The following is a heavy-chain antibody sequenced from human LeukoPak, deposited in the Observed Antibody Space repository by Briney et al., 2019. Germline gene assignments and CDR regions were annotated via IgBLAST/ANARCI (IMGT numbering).Heavy chain of an antibody. Sequence: GGSLRLSCAPSGFTFSKNVMNWVRQAPGKGLEWVSAIGGSGDRTYYADSVKGRFTISRDNSKNTLYLQLNSLRAEDSAVYYFCPPLFYYWGQGTLVTVSS. J-gene: IGHJ4*02. CDR1: GFTFSKNV. V-gene: IGHV3-23*01. CDR3: CPPLFYY. CDR2: IGGSGDRT.